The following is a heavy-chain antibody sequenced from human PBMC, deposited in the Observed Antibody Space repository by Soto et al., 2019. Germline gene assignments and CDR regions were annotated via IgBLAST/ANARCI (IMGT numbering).Heavy chain of an antibody. V-gene: IGHV5-51*01. CDR2: VFPADSDT. J-gene: IGHJ4*02. D-gene: IGHD3-22*01. CDR3: ARPDSTGYYDY. Sequence: LKISCKGSGYSFTNHWIAWVRQMPGKGLEWMAIVFPADSDTRYSPSFQGQVTVSADKSISTAYLQWSSLQASDSAIYYCARPDSTGYYDYWGQGTPVTVSS. CDR1: GYSFTNHW.